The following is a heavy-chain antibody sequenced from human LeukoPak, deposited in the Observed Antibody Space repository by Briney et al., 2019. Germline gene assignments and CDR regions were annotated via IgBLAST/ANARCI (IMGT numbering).Heavy chain of an antibody. CDR2: IYYSGST. J-gene: IGHJ3*02. D-gene: IGHD3-22*01. V-gene: IGHV4-39*07. Sequence: PSETLSLTCTVSGGSSSSSSYYWGWIRQPPGKGLEWIGSIYYSGSTYYNPSLKSRVTISVDTSKNQFSLKLSSVTAADTAVYYCARFTYYYDSSGYVGDAFDIWGQGTMVTVSS. CDR3: ARFTYYYDSSGYVGDAFDI. CDR1: GGSSSSSSYY.